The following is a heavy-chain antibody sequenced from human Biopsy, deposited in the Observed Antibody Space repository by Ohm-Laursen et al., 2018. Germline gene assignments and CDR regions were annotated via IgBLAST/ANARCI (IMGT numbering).Heavy chain of an antibody. V-gene: IGHV3-48*03. CDR3: TRLAYHYYYGMDV. CDR1: GFTFNSHE. Sequence: SLRLSCAASGFTFNSHEMNWVRQAPGKGLEWISYITGSSSTIYYADSVKGRFTISRDNAKNSLYLQMNSLRAEDTAVYYCTRLAYHYYYGMDVWGQGTTVTVSS. CDR2: ITGSSSTI. D-gene: IGHD2-21*01. J-gene: IGHJ6*02.